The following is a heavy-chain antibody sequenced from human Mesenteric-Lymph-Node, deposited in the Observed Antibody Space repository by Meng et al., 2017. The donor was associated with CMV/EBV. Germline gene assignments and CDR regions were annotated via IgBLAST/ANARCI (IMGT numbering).Heavy chain of an antibody. Sequence: GGSLRLSCAASGFTFNNYAMTWVRQAPAKGLEWVAVISEDGRIEYRADSVKGRFTISRDNSKNTVYLQMNSLTAEDSALYYCARDADWGMFGVDPPDHWGQGTLVTVSS. CDR2: ISEDGRIE. CDR3: ARDADWGMFGVDPPDH. D-gene: IGHD3-3*01. J-gene: IGHJ5*02. CDR1: GFTFNNYA. V-gene: IGHV3-30*03.